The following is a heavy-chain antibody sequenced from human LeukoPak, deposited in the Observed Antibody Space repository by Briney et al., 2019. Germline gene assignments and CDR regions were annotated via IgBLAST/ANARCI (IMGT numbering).Heavy chain of an antibody. J-gene: IGHJ5*02. V-gene: IGHV3-11*01. D-gene: IGHD2-2*02. CDR3: ARVVHCSSTSCYTYNWFDP. Sequence: GGSLRLSCAACGFTFSDYYMSWIRQAPGKGLEWVSYISSSGSTIYYADSVKGRFTISRDNAKNSLYLQMNSLRAEDTAVYYCARVVHCSSTSCYTYNWFDPWGQGTLVTVSS. CDR1: GFTFSDYY. CDR2: ISSSGSTI.